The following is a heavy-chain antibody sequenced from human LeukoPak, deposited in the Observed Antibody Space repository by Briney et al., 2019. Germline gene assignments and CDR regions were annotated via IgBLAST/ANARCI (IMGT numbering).Heavy chain of an antibody. J-gene: IGHJ5*02. V-gene: IGHV3-7*01. CDR2: IKQDGSEK. CDR1: GFTFSSYW. Sequence: SGGSLRLSCAASGFTFSSYWMSWVRQAPGKGLEWVANIKQDGSEKYYVGSVKGRFTISRDNAKNSLYLQMNSLRAEDTAVYYCASAIYCSSTSCHPWFDPWGQGTLVTVSS. CDR3: ASAIYCSSTSCHPWFDP. D-gene: IGHD2-2*01.